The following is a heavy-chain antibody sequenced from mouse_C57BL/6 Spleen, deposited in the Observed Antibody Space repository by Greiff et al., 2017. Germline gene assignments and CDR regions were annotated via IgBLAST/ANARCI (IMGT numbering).Heavy chain of an antibody. CDR2: IHPNSGST. CDR1: GYTFTSYW. CDR3: ARCGSPGAMDY. V-gene: IGHV1-64*01. Sequence: VQLQQPGAELVKPGASVKLSCKASGYTFTSYWMHWVKQRPGQGLEWIGMIHPNSGSTNYNEKFKSKAILTVDKSSSTAYMQLSSLTSEDSAVFYCARCGSPGAMDYWGQGTSVTVSS. J-gene: IGHJ4*01. D-gene: IGHD1-1*01.